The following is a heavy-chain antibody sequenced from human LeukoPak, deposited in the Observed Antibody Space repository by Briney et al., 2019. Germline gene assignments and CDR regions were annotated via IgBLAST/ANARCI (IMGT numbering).Heavy chain of an antibody. J-gene: IGHJ6*02. CDR3: ARGYRGSSGWYIYGMDV. D-gene: IGHD6-19*01. Sequence: GGSLRLSCAASGFTVSSNYMSWVRQAPGKGLEWVSVIYSGGSTYYADSVKGRSTISRDNSKNTLYLQMNSLRAEDTAVYYCARGYRGSSGWYIYGMDVWGQGTTVTVSS. CDR1: GFTVSSNY. CDR2: IYSGGST. V-gene: IGHV3-66*01.